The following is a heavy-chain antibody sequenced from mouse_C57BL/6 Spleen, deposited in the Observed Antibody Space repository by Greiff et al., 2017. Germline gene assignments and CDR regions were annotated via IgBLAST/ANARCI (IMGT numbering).Heavy chain of an antibody. D-gene: IGHD2-4*01. V-gene: IGHV1-81*01. J-gene: IGHJ2*01. CDR1: GYTFTSYG. CDR2: IYPRSGNT. Sequence: QVQLKQSGAELARPGASVKLSCKASGYTFTSYGISWVKQRTGQGLEWIGEIYPRSGNTYYNEKFKGKATLTADKSSSTAYMELRSLTSEDSAVYFCARDGYDYDWNYFDYWGQGTTLTVSS. CDR3: ARDGYDYDWNYFDY.